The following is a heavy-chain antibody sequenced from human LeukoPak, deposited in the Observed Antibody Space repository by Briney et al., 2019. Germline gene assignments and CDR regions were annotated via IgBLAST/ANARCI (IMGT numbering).Heavy chain of an antibody. CDR3: ARGGYDYVWGSYRPYNWFDP. V-gene: IGHV4-34*01. CDR1: GGSFSGYY. Sequence: SETLSLTCAVYGGSFSGYYWSWIRQPPGKGLEWIGEINHSGSTNYSPSLKNRVTISVDTSKNQFSLKLSSVTAADTAVYYCARGGYDYVWGSYRPYNWFDPWGQGTLVTVSS. J-gene: IGHJ5*02. CDR2: INHSGST. D-gene: IGHD3-16*02.